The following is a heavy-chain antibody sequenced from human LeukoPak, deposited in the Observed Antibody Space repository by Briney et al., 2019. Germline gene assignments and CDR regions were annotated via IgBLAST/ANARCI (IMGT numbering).Heavy chain of an antibody. CDR2: TSWNSNNI. CDR3: AKDIGEEQWRGIDL. D-gene: IGHD6-19*01. CDR1: GFTFDEYA. J-gene: IGHJ4*02. V-gene: IGHV3-9*01. Sequence: GGSLRLSCAASGFTFDEYAMRWVRQAPGKGLEWVSGTSWNSNNIVYADSVKGRFTISRDNAKNSLYLQMNSLRVEDTALYYCAKDIGEEQWRGIDLWGQGTLVTVSS.